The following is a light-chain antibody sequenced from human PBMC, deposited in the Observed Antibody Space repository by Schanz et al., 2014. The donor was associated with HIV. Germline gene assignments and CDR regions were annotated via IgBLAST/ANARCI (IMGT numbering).Light chain of an antibody. CDR1: QSVSSN. Sequence: VMTQSPATLSVSPGERATLSCRASQSVSSNLAWYQQKPGQAPTLLIYDSSARATGIPVRFSGRGSGTEFTLTISGLQSEDFALYYCQQYSDWPPSTFGQGTKVEIK. CDR3: QQYSDWPPST. J-gene: IGKJ2*01. V-gene: IGKV3-15*01. CDR2: DSS.